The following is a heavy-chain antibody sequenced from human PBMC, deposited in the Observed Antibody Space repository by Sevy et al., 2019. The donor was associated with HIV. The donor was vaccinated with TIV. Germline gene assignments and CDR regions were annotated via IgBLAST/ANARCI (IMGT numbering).Heavy chain of an antibody. V-gene: IGHV1-2*02. CDR3: ARDETTASGLGYFDN. J-gene: IGHJ4*02. Sequence: ASVKVSCKASGYTFTDYYMHWVRQAPGQGLEWMGWINPNTGGTNYAQKFQGRVTLTRDTSITTAYMELSRLRSDDTAFYYCARDETTASGLGYFDNWGQGTLVTVSS. CDR1: GYTFTDYY. CDR2: INPNTGGT. D-gene: IGHD2-15*01.